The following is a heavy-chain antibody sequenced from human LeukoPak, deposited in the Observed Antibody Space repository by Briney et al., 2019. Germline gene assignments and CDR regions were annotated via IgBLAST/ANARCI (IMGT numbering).Heavy chain of an antibody. CDR2: INHSGST. CDR1: GFSVSSNY. CDR3: ARVRVPDCSSTSCSGVDY. J-gene: IGHJ4*02. D-gene: IGHD2-2*01. V-gene: IGHV4-34*01. Sequence: PGGSLRFSCAASGFSVSSNYMSWIRQPPGKGLEWIGEINHSGSTNYNPSLKSRVTISVDTSKNQFSLKLSSVTAADTAVYYCARVRVPDCSSTSCSGVDYWGQGTLVTVSS.